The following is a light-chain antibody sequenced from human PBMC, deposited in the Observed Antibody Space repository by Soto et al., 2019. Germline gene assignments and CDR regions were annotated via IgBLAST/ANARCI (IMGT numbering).Light chain of an antibody. J-gene: IGLJ1*01. Sequence: QSVMTQPPSVSAAPGQKVTISCSGRRSNIGGNSVSWYQQLPGTAPKLLIYDDNKRPSGIPDRFSGSKSGTSATLGITGFHTGDEADYYCGSWDSSLSAYVFGTGTKLTVL. CDR3: GSWDSSLSAYV. V-gene: IGLV1-51*01. CDR1: RSNIGGNS. CDR2: DDN.